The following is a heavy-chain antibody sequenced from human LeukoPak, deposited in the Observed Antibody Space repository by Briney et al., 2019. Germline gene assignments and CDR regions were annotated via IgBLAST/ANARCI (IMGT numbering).Heavy chain of an antibody. Sequence: ASVKVSCKASGYTFTSYYMHWVRQAPGQGLEWMGIINPSGGSTSYAQKFQGRVTMTRDMSTSTVYMELSSLRSEDTAVYYCARDGGIGQYDTAMVTDWFDPWGQGTLVTVSS. CDR1: GYTFTSYY. V-gene: IGHV1-46*01. D-gene: IGHD5-18*01. CDR2: INPSGGST. J-gene: IGHJ5*02. CDR3: ARDGGIGQYDTAMVTDWFDP.